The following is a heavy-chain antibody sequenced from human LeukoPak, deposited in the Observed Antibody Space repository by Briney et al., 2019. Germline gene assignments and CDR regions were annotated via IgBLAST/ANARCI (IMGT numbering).Heavy chain of an antibody. CDR3: ARGVYGSATWFDP. V-gene: IGHV3-74*03. Sequence: PGGSLRLSCAASGFTFSNYGMHWVRQAPGKGLECVSRINPDGSTTKYADSVNGRFTISRDNAKNTLYLQMNSLRAEDTAVYYCARGVYGSATWFDPWGQGTQVTVSS. CDR2: INPDGSTT. J-gene: IGHJ5*02. CDR1: GFTFSNYG. D-gene: IGHD3-10*01.